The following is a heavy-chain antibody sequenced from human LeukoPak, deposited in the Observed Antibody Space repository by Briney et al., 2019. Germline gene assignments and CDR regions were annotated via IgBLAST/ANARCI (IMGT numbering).Heavy chain of an antibody. CDR1: GYTFTSYY. D-gene: IGHD2-21*01. CDR2: INPNSGGT. J-gene: IGHJ4*02. V-gene: IGHV1-2*02. Sequence: ASVKVSCKASGYTFTSYYMHWVRQAPGQGLEWMGWINPNSGGTNYAQKFQGRVTMTRDTSISTAYMELSRLRSDDTAVYYCAREGYLPLDSYLPGILWWSFDYWGQGTLVTVSS. CDR3: AREGYLPLDSYLPGILWWSFDY.